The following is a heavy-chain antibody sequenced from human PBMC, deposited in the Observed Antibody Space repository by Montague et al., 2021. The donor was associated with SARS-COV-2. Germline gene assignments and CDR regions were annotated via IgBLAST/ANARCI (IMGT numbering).Heavy chain of an antibody. CDR3: ARGSSYSSGWYGVDYYYGMDV. V-gene: IGHV4-31*03. D-gene: IGHD6-19*01. J-gene: IGHJ6*02. Sequence: TLSLTCTVSGGSISSGDYYWSWIRQHPGKGLEWIGYIYYSGGTYYNPSLKSRVTISVDTSKNQFSLKLSSVTAADTAVYYCARGSSYSSGWYGVDYYYGMDVWGQGTTVTVSS. CDR2: IYYSGGT. CDR1: GGSISSGDYY.